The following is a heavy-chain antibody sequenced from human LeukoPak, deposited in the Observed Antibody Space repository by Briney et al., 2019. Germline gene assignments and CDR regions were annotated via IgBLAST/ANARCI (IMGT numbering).Heavy chain of an antibody. Sequence: ASVKVSCKASGYTFTSYGISWVRQAPGQGLEWMGWISAYNGNTNYARKLQGRVTMTTDTSTSTAYMELRSLRSDDTAVYYCAREAYCGGDCLGPLDYWGQGTLVTVSS. J-gene: IGHJ4*02. D-gene: IGHD2-21*02. CDR3: AREAYCGGDCLGPLDY. V-gene: IGHV1-18*01. CDR1: GYTFTSYG. CDR2: ISAYNGNT.